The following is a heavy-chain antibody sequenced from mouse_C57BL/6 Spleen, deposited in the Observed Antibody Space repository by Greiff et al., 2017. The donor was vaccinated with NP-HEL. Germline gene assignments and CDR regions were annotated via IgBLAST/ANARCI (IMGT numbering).Heavy chain of an antibody. Sequence: EVQGVESGGGLVQPGGSLSLSCAASGFTFTNYYMSWVRQPPGKALEWLGFIRNKANGYTTEYSASVKGRFTISRDNSQSILYLQMNALRAEDSATYYCARSKGSSYGNYFDYWGQGTTLTVSS. V-gene: IGHV7-3*01. CDR2: IRNKANGYTT. CDR3: ARSKGSSYGNYFDY. CDR1: GFTFTNYY. J-gene: IGHJ2*01. D-gene: IGHD1-1*01.